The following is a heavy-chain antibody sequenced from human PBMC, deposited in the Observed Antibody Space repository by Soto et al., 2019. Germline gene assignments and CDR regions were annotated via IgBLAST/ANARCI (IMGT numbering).Heavy chain of an antibody. Sequence: GGSLRLSCAASGFTFSSYSMNWVRQAPGKGLEWVSYISSSSSTIYYADSVKGRFTISRDNAKNSLYLQMNSLRAEDTAVYYCARLEEYCSSTSCSNWFDPWGQGTLVTVSS. V-gene: IGHV3-48*01. CDR3: ARLEEYCSSTSCSNWFDP. D-gene: IGHD2-2*01. J-gene: IGHJ5*02. CDR2: ISSSSSTI. CDR1: GFTFSSYS.